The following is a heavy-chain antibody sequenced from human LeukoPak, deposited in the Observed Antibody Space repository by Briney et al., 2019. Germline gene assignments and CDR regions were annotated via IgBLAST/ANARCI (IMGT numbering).Heavy chain of an antibody. CDR1: GGSISSYY. J-gene: IGHJ4*02. CDR2: IYYIGST. V-gene: IGHV4-59*08. Sequence: SETLSLTCTVSGGSISSYYWSWVRQPPGRGLEWIGCIYYIGSTNYNPSLKSRVTISADMSKNLFSLKLTSVTAADTAVYYCARGGYGGYNFTYWGLGTLVTVSS. CDR3: ARGGYGGYNFTY. D-gene: IGHD5-24*01.